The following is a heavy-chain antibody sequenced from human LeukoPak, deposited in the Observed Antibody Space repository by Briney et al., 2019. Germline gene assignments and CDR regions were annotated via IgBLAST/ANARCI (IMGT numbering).Heavy chain of an antibody. CDR3: ARVEGSGWYVSYFDY. CDR2: INAGNGNT. Sequence: ASVKVSCKASGYTFTSYAMHWVRQAPGQRLEWMGWINAGNGNTKYSQKFQGRVTITRDTSASTAYMELSSLRSEDTAVYYCARVEGSGWYVSYFDYWGQGTLVTVSS. D-gene: IGHD6-19*01. J-gene: IGHJ4*02. CDR1: GYTFTSYA. V-gene: IGHV1-3*01.